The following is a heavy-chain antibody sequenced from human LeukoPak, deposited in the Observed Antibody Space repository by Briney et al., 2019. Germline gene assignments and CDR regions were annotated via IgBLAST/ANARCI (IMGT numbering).Heavy chain of an antibody. J-gene: IGHJ5*02. CDR3: ATDFYDST. Sequence: GGSLRLSCATSGFTFSNAWMNWVRQAPGKGLEWVGRIRSNSDGGTIDYAAPVKGRFALSRDDSKTTLYLQMNSLQTEDTAVYYCATDFYDSTWGQGTLVTVSS. CDR1: GFTFSNAW. V-gene: IGHV3-15*07. CDR2: IRSNSDGGTI. D-gene: IGHD3-22*01.